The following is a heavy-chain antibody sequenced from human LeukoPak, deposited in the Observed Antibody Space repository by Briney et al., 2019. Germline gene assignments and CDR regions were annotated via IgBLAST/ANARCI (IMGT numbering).Heavy chain of an antibody. Sequence: PGGSLRLSCAASGYTFSDYSLNWVRQVPGKGLEWVSSISSSATYIYYADSVRGRFTISRDNAKNSLFLQMNSLRAEDTALYYCVSGNDLDYVWGTYRLDAFDIWGEGTMVIVSS. CDR2: ISSSATYI. CDR3: VSGNDLDYVWGTYRLDAFDI. J-gene: IGHJ3*02. CDR1: GYTFSDYS. V-gene: IGHV3-21*01. D-gene: IGHD3-16*02.